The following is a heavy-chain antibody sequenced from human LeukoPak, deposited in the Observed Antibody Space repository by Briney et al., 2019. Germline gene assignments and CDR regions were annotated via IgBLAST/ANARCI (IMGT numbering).Heavy chain of an antibody. D-gene: IGHD3-22*01. CDR2: IYNSGNT. CDR3: ARGSFDGSGYYLFGC. J-gene: IGHJ4*02. CDR1: GGSISTNY. Sequence: SETLSLTCTVSGGSISTNYWSWIRQPAGKGLEWIGRIYNSGNTNYSPSLESRVTMSADTSKNQFSLRLRSVTAADTAVYYCARGSFDGSGYYLFGCWGQGTLVTVSS. V-gene: IGHV4-4*07.